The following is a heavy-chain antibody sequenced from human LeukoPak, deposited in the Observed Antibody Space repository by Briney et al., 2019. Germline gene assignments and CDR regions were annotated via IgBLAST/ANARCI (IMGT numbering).Heavy chain of an antibody. Sequence: GGSLRLSCAASGFALSSNYVGWVRQAPGGGLQWVSLLYSGGDTYYADSVKGRFTISRDTSKNTLYLQMNSLRVDDTAVYYCARETRERFLEWYAPRGWFDPWGQGTLVTVSS. CDR3: ARETRERFLEWYAPRGWFDP. CDR1: GFALSSNY. V-gene: IGHV3-53*01. D-gene: IGHD3-3*01. J-gene: IGHJ5*02. CDR2: LYSGGDT.